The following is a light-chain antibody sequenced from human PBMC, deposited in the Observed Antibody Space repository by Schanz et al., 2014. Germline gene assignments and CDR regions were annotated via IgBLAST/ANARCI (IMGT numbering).Light chain of an antibody. CDR2: GAS. Sequence: EIVLTQSPGTLSLSPGERATLSCRASQSVSSSYLVWYQQKPGQAPRLLIDGASTRVTGIPDRFRGRGSLSDFTLTISSLEPEASAVYYCHQYGRSSWTFGQGTKVEVK. CDR3: HQYGRSSWT. CDR1: QSVSSSY. V-gene: IGKV3-20*01. J-gene: IGKJ1*01.